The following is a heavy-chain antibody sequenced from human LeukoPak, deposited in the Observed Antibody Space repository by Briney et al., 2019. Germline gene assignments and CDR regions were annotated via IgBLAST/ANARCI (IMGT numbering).Heavy chain of an antibody. CDR3: ARHGNYYDTSQSDP. Sequence: SETLSLTXAVSGYSIRSGYYWGWIRQPPGKGLEWIGSVYHSGSTYYNPSLKSRVTISVDTSKNQFSLKLSSVTAADTAVYYCARHGNYYDTSQSDPWGQGTLVTVSS. J-gene: IGHJ5*02. D-gene: IGHD3-22*01. V-gene: IGHV4-38-2*01. CDR1: GYSIRSGYY. CDR2: VYHSGST.